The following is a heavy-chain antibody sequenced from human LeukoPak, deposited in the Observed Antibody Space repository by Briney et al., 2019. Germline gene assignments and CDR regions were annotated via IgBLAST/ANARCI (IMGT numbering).Heavy chain of an antibody. CDR3: AGSYYYDSSGYPFDY. D-gene: IGHD3-22*01. J-gene: IGHJ4*02. V-gene: IGHV4-34*01. Sequence: PSETLSLTCAVDGGSFSDYYWSGIHQPPGKGLEWIGEINHSGSTNYNPSLKSRVTISVDTSKNQFSLKLSSVTAADTAVYYCAGSYYYDSSGYPFDYWGQGTLVTVSS. CDR1: GGSFSDYY. CDR2: INHSGST.